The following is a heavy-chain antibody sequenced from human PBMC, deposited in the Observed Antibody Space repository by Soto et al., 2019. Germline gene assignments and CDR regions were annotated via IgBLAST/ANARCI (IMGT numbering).Heavy chain of an antibody. CDR2: INHSGST. V-gene: IGHV4-34*01. Sequence: SETLSLTCAVYGGSFSGYYWSWIRQPPGKGLEWIGEINHSGSTNYNPSLKSRVTISVDTSKNQFSLKLSSVTAADTAVYYCASRIFGRFGEFNWFDPWGQGTLVTVSS. D-gene: IGHD3-10*01. CDR3: ASRIFGRFGEFNWFDP. J-gene: IGHJ5*02. CDR1: GGSFSGYY.